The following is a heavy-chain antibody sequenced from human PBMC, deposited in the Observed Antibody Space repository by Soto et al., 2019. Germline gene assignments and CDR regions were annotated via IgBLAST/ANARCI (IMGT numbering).Heavy chain of an antibody. D-gene: IGHD3-22*01. Sequence: GASVKVSCKASGYTFTSYDMNWVRQATGQGLEWMGWMNPNSGNTGYPQNFQGRVTMTRNTSTSTAYMELSSLRSEDTAVYYCATAVSSFDRSGSLPYGVDVWGRGTTVTVSS. CDR1: GYTFTSYD. J-gene: IGHJ6*02. V-gene: IGHV1-8*01. CDR3: ATAVSSFDRSGSLPYGVDV. CDR2: MNPNSGNT.